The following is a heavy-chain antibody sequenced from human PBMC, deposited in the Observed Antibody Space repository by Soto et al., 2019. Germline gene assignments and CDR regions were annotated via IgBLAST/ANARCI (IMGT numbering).Heavy chain of an antibody. J-gene: IGHJ5*02. CDR1: GFTFSSYG. CDR2: ISYDGSNK. CDR3: AKDRLLWFGELFHNWFDP. Sequence: QVQLVESGGGVVQPGRSLRLSCAASGFTFSSYGMHWVRQAPGKGLEWVAVISYDGSNKYYADSVKGRFTISRDNSKNTXXLQMNSLRAEDTAVYYCAKDRLLWFGELFHNWFDPWGQGTLVTVSS. V-gene: IGHV3-30*18. D-gene: IGHD3-10*01.